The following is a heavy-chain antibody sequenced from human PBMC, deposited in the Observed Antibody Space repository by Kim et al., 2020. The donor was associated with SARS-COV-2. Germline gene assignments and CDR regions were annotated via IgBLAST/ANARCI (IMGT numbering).Heavy chain of an antibody. CDR3: VRDRRGGAFDM. CDR1: GFTFSAYD. Sequence: GGSLRLSCAISGFTFSAYDMNWVRQAPGKGLEWLSFITKSSTTIYYADSLEGRFTISRDNAKNSLFLHMNSLRDEDTALYYCVRDRRGGAFDMWGQGTMVTVSS. J-gene: IGHJ3*02. D-gene: IGHD3-16*01. CDR2: ITKSSTTI. V-gene: IGHV3-48*02.